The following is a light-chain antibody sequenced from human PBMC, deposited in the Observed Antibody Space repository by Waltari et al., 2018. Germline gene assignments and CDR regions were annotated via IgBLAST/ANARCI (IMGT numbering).Light chain of an antibody. CDR3: QHHVRLPAT. Sequence: EIVLTQSPGTLSLSPGERATLSCRASKSISKYLAWYPQRPGQAPRLLIYAASNRATGIPDRFSGGGSGTDFSLTISRLEPEDFAVYYCQHHVRLPATFGQGTKVEIK. V-gene: IGKV3-20*01. CDR1: KSISKY. J-gene: IGKJ1*01. CDR2: AAS.